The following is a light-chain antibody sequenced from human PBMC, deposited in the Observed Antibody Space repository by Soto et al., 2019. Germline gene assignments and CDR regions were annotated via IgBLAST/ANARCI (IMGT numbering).Light chain of an antibody. V-gene: IGKV1-39*01. Sequence: DIQMTQSPSSLSASVGDRVTITCRASQSISSYLNWYQQKPGKAPKLLIYAASSLQSGVPSRFSVSGSRTDFTLTISSLQPEEFSTYYCQQSYSTPPTFGQGTKVEIK. CDR3: QQSYSTPPT. CDR1: QSISSY. J-gene: IGKJ1*01. CDR2: AAS.